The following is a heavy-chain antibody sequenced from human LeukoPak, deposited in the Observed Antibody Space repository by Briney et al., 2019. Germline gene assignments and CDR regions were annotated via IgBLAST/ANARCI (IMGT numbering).Heavy chain of an antibody. V-gene: IGHV4-4*07. D-gene: IGHD3-10*01. J-gene: IGHJ5*02. CDR2: IYTSGST. CDR1: GGSISSYY. CDR3: ATERGRWFGELSPKGPSPPPTSWFDP. Sequence: SETLSLTCTVSGGSISSYYWSWIRQPAGKGLEWIGRIYTSGSTNYNPSLKSRVTMSVDTSKNQFSLKLSSVTAADTAVYYCATERGRWFGELSPKGPSPPPTSWFDPWGHGTLVTVSS.